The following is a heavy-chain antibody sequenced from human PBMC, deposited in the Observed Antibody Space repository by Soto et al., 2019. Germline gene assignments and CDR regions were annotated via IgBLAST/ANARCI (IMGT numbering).Heavy chain of an antibody. CDR3: AKDRGRDYWYFDL. J-gene: IGHJ2*01. CDR2: IRDSGGRT. V-gene: IGHV3-23*01. Sequence: EVQLLESGGDLVQPGGSLRLSCAASGFTFSSYAMSWVRQAPGKGLEWVSTIRDSGGRTYYADSVKGRFTISRDNSKNTLYLQMNSLRAEDTAVYYCAKDRGRDYWYFDLWGRGTLVTVSS. CDR1: GFTFSSYA.